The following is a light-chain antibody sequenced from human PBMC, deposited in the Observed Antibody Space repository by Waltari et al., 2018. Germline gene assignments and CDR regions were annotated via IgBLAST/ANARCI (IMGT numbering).Light chain of an antibody. CDR3: QTGGFGIWV. Sequence: QLLLTQSPSASASLGASVKLTCTVSSGHSNYAIAWHQQHPHKGPRYLMKVNSDGSHIKGDGFPDRFSGSSSGAERYLTISSLQSEDEADYYCQTGGFGIWVFGGGTKLTVL. CDR2: VNSDGSH. CDR1: SGHSNYA. V-gene: IGLV4-69*01. J-gene: IGLJ3*02.